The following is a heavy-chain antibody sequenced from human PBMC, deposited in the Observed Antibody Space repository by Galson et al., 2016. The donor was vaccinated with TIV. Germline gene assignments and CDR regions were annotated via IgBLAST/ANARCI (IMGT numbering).Heavy chain of an antibody. D-gene: IGHD4-17*01. V-gene: IGHV1-8*01. CDR3: ARVSPEGGERSTDFQH. Sequence: SVKVSCKASGYNFSKYDINWVRQAAGQGLEWMGWMNPNTGDTGYAERFQGRLTMTSDTSLHTAFMDLRGLRSEDAAVYFCARVSPEGGERSTDFQHWGQGTLITVS. J-gene: IGHJ1*01. CDR2: MNPNTGDT. CDR1: GYNFSKYD.